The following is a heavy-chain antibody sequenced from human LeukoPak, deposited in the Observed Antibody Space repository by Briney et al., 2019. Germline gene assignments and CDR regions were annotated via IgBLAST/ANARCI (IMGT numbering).Heavy chain of an antibody. J-gene: IGHJ4*02. CDR1: GYTFTGYY. CDR3: ARELFGRFEY. V-gene: IGHV1-18*04. CDR2: INPYNGNT. D-gene: IGHD2-21*01. Sequence: ASVKVSCKTSGYTFTGYYAHWVRQAPGQGLECMGWINPYNGNTNYAQKLQGRVTMTTDTSTSTAYMELRSLRSDNTAVYYCARELFGRFEYWGQGTLVTVSS.